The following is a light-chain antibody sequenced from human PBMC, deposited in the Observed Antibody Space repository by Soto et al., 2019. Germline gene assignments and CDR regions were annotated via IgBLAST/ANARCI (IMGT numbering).Light chain of an antibody. Sequence: EIVLTQSPGTLSLSPGARAPLSCRASQSLNARYLAWYQVKPGQAPRLLFYGASSRATGIPDRFIGSGSGTDFTLTITGLEPEDFAVYYCQQFHISRTFGQGTKVDIK. CDR2: GAS. V-gene: IGKV3-20*01. J-gene: IGKJ1*01. CDR3: QQFHISRT. CDR1: QSLNARY.